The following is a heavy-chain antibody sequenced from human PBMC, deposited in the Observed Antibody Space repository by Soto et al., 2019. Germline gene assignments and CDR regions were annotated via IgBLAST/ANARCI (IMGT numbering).Heavy chain of an antibody. D-gene: IGHD3-10*01. CDR1: GGTFSSYA. J-gene: IGHJ4*02. CDR2: IIPIFGTA. CDR3: ARVRPHYGSGSYGNFDY. V-gene: IGHV1-69*13. Sequence: SVKVSCKASGGTFSSYAISWVRQAPGQGLEWMGGIIPIFGTANYAQKFQGRVTITADESTSTAYMELSSLRSEDTAVYYCARVRPHYGSGSYGNFDYWGQGTLVTVSS.